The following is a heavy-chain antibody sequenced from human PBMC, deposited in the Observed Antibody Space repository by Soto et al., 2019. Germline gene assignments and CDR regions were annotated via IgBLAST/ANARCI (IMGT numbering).Heavy chain of an antibody. J-gene: IGHJ6*02. D-gene: IGHD6-13*01. CDR2: IDWDDDK. CDR1: GFSLSTSGMC. V-gene: IGHV2-70*01. Sequence: SGPTLVNPTQTLTLTCTFSGFSLSTSGMCVSWIRQPPGKALEWLALIDWDDDKYYSTSLKTRLTISKETSKNQVVLTMTNMDPVDTATYYCARSGPAGYSSSWYPGGYYYYCMDVWGQGTTVTVSS. CDR3: ARSGPAGYSSSWYPGGYYYYCMDV.